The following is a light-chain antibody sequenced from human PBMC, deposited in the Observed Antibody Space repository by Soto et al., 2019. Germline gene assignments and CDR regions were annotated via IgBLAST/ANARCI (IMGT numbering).Light chain of an antibody. CDR2: WAS. CDR3: QQYASGLWT. Sequence: DIVLTQSPDSLAVSLGDRATINCKSSQSVLYNVNNETYLAWYQQKPGQPPKLLIYWASMRESGVPDRFSGSGSGTDFTLTISSLQAEDVAVYYCQQYASGLWTLGQGTKVEIK. V-gene: IGKV4-1*01. J-gene: IGKJ1*01. CDR1: QSVLYNVNNETY.